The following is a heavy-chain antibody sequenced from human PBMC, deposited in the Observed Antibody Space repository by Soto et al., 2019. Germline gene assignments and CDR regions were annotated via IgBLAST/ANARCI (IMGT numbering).Heavy chain of an antibody. V-gene: IGHV3-33*01. CDR1: GFTFSSYG. CDR3: AREYCSSTSCSFYYYYGMDV. Sequence: QVQLVESGGGVVQPGRSLRLSCAASGFTFSSYGMHWVRQAPGKGLEWVAVIWYDGSNKYYADSVKGRFTISRDNSKNTLYLQMNSLRAEDTAVYYCAREYCSSTSCSFYYYYGMDVWGQGTTVTVSS. CDR2: IWYDGSNK. J-gene: IGHJ6*02. D-gene: IGHD2-2*01.